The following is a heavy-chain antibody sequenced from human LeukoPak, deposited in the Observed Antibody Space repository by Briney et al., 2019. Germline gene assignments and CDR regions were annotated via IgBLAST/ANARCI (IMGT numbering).Heavy chain of an antibody. D-gene: IGHD1-26*01. CDR3: ATGVGATRGFDY. CDR1: GYTITELS. Sequence: ASVKVSCKVSGYTITELSMHWVRQAPGKGLEWMGGFDPEDGETIYAQKFQGRVTMTEDTSTDTAYMELSSLRSEDTAVYYCATGVGATRGFDYWGQGTLVTVSS. J-gene: IGHJ4*02. CDR2: FDPEDGET. V-gene: IGHV1-24*01.